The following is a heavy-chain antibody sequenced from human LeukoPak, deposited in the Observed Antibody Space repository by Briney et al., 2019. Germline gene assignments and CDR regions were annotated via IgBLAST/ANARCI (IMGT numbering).Heavy chain of an antibody. V-gene: IGHV3-30*04. J-gene: IGHJ4*02. CDR2: ISYDGSNK. D-gene: IGHD2-2*01. CDR1: GFTFSSYA. Sequence: GGSLRLSCAASGFTFSSYAMHWVRQAPGKGLEWVAVISYDGSNKYYADSVKGRFTISRDNSKNTLYLQMNSLRAEDTAVYYCAYADYWGQRTLVTVSS. CDR3: AYADY.